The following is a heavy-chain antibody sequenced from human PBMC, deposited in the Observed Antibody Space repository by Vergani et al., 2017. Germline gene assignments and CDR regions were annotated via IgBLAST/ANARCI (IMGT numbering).Heavy chain of an antibody. J-gene: IGHJ3*02. D-gene: IGHD2-2*01. CDR3: ARLGYCSSTTCRQAFDI. V-gene: IGHV3-72*01. CDR2: IRNKANDYTT. CDR1: GFIFSDHY. Sequence: EVQVVESGGGLVKPGGSLRLSCAASGFIFSDHYMDWVRQAPGKGLEWVGRIRNKANDYTTQYAASVKGRFTISRDDSKNSLYLQMNSLKIEDTAVYYCARLGYCSSTTCRQAFDIWGQGTMVTVSS.